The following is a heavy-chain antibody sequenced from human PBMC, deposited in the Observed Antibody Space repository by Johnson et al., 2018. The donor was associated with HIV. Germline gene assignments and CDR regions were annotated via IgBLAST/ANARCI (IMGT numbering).Heavy chain of an antibody. Sequence: QVQLVESGGGVVQPGRSLRLSCAASGFTFSSYAMHWVRQAPGKGLEWVAVISYDGSNKYYADSVKGRFTISRDNSKNTLDLQMNNLRAEDTAVYYCARDPGLYYDIWVSAFDIWGQGTMVTVSS. V-gene: IGHV3-30*14. D-gene: IGHD3/OR15-3a*01. CDR3: ARDPGLYYDIWVSAFDI. CDR1: GFTFSSYA. CDR2: ISYDGSNK. J-gene: IGHJ3*02.